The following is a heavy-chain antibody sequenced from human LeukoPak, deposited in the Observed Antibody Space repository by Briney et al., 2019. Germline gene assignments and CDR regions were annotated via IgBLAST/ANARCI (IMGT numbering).Heavy chain of an antibody. Sequence: PGGSLRLSCAASGFTFSDYWMNWVRQAPGEGLVWISGINTDGSSNYYGDSVKGRFTISRDNARKTLYLLTSSLRAEDSAIYYCVRYRPAPAWGQGTLVTVAS. V-gene: IGHV3-74*01. D-gene: IGHD3-16*02. CDR1: GFTFSDYW. CDR3: VRYRPAPA. J-gene: IGHJ4*02. CDR2: INTDGSSN.